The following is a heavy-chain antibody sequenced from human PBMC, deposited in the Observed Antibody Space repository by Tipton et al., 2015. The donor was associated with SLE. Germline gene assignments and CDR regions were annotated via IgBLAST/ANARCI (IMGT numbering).Heavy chain of an antibody. CDR3: ARGAKERITLVRVRPYYFDY. CDR1: GGSITSGSYY. D-gene: IGHD3-10*01. J-gene: IGHJ4*01. CDR2: SNPSGST. V-gene: IGHV4-39*02. Sequence: TLSLTCTVSGGSITSGSYYWGWIRQPPGKGLEWIGESNPSGSTNYNPSLKSRVNISVDTSKNQLSLKLTSVTAADTSVYYCARGAKERITLVRVRPYYFDYWGQGSLVTVSS.